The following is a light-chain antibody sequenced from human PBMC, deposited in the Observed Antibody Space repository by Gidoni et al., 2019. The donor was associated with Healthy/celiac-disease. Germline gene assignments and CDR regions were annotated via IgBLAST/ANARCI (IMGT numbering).Light chain of an antibody. CDR2: DVS. CDR1: SRDVGGYNY. CDR3: SSYTSSPNYV. J-gene: IGLJ1*01. V-gene: IGLV2-14*03. Sequence: QSALTKPASVWGSPGQSITISCTGTSRDVGGYNYVSWYQQHPGKAPKLMIYDVSNRPSGVSNRFSGSKSGNTASLTISGLQAEDEAYYYCSSYTSSPNYVFGTGTKVTVL.